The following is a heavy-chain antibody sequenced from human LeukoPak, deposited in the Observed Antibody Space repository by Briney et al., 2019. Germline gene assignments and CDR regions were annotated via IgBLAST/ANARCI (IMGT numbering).Heavy chain of an antibody. J-gene: IGHJ4*02. Sequence: GGSLRLSCEASGFTFRSYEMNWVRQAPGNGLEWVGRIKSKPDGGTTDYAAPVKGRFTISRDDSKNTVYLQMNSLKTEDTAVYYCSTGGYFFDYWGQGTLVTVSS. CDR1: GFTFRSYE. CDR2: IKSKPDGGTT. V-gene: IGHV3-15*01. CDR3: STGGYFFDY.